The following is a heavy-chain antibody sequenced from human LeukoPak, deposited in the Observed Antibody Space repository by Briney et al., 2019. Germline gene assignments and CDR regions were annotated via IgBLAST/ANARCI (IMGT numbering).Heavy chain of an antibody. CDR2: IYHSGST. CDR1: GGSISSGGYS. CDR3: ARAGAYGSGRGFDP. V-gene: IGHV4-30-2*01. Sequence: PSETLSFTCAVSGGSISSGGYSWSWIRQPPGKGLEWIGYIYHSGSTYYNPSLKSRVTISVDRSKNQFSLKLSSVTAADTAVYYCARAGAYGSGRGFDPWGQGTLVTVSS. J-gene: IGHJ5*02. D-gene: IGHD3-10*01.